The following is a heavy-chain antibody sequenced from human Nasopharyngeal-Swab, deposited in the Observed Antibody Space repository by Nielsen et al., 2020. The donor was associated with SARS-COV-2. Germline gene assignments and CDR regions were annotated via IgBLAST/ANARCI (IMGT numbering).Heavy chain of an antibody. CDR2: INSDGSST. D-gene: IGHD5-24*01. J-gene: IGHJ4*02. Sequence: WILQPPGKGLVWVSRINSDGSSTTYADSVKGRFTISRDNAKNTLYLQMNSLRAEDTAVYYCARARDGYNLAYWGQGTLVTVSS. V-gene: IGHV3-74*01. CDR3: ARARDGYNLAY.